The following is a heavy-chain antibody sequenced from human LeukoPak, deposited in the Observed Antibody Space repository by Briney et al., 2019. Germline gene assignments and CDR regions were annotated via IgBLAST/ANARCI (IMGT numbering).Heavy chain of an antibody. CDR2: IIPILGIA. CDR3: ARGPQGATYAY. CDR1: VGTFSSYA. J-gene: IGHJ4*02. V-gene: IGHV1-69*04. D-gene: IGHD1-26*01. Sequence: SVKVSCKASVGTFSSYAISWVRQAPGQGLEWTGRIIPILGIANYAQKFQGRVTITADKSTSTAYMELSSLRSEDTAVYYCARGPQGATYAYWGQGTLVTVSS.